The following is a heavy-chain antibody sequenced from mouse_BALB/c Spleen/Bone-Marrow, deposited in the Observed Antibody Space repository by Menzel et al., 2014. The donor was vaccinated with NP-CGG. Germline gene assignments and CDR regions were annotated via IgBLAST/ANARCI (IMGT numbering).Heavy chain of an antibody. CDR3: AGGGVRGGYWYFDV. J-gene: IGHJ1*01. D-gene: IGHD2-14*01. Sequence: VQLQQSGAELMKPGASVKISCKATGYTFSSYWIEWVKQRPGHGLEWIGEILPGSGSTNYNEKFKGKATFTADTSSNTAYMQRSSLTAEASAVYYGAGGGVRGGYWYFDVWGAGTTVTVSS. V-gene: IGHV1-9*01. CDR2: ILPGSGST. CDR1: GYTFSSYW.